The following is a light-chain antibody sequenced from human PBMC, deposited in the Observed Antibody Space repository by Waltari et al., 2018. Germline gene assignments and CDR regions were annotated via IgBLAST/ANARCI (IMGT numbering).Light chain of an antibody. V-gene: IGLV2-14*01. CDR3: SSYTTSTWV. Sequence: QSALTQPASVSGSPGQSITISCTGTSSDVGGYNYVSWYQQHPGKAPKLMTYDVTKRPSGVSSRFSGAKSANTASLTISGLQAEDEADYYCSSYTTSTWVFGGGTKLTVL. CDR2: DVT. J-gene: IGLJ3*02. CDR1: SSDVGGYNY.